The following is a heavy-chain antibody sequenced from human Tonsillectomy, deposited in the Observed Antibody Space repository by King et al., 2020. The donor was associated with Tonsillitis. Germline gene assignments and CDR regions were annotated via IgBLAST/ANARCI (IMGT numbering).Heavy chain of an antibody. CDR2: IYYSGST. D-gene: IGHD3-10*01. V-gene: IGHV4-59*08. CDR1: GGSISGYY. CDR3: AKHRGGWDYFDY. Sequence: VQLQESGPGLVKPSETLSLTCTVSGGSISGYYWSWIRQPPGKGLEWIGYIYYSGSTNYNPSLTSRVTISVDTSKNQFSLELSSVTAADTAVYYCAKHRGGWDYFDYWGQGTLVTVSS. J-gene: IGHJ4*02.